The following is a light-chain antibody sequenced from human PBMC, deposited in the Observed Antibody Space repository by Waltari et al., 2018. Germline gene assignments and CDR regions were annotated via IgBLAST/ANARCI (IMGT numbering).Light chain of an antibody. V-gene: IGKV3-11*01. CDR3: QHRSDWPPLYT. Sequence: PGQRATLSCRASQSVDRRLTWYQQKPGQPPRLLIYDVSNRATDIPARFSGSGSGTDFTLTISDLKSEDFATYYCQHRSDWPPLYTFGQGTKLQIK. CDR2: DVS. CDR1: QSVDRR. J-gene: IGKJ2*01.